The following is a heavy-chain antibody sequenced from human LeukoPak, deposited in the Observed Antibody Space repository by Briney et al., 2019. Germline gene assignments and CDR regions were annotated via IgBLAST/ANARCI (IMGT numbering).Heavy chain of an antibody. CDR3: AKVGSGWYSYSDY. J-gene: IGHJ4*02. CDR2: ISASAGST. V-gene: IGHV3-23*01. D-gene: IGHD6-19*01. CDR1: GFTFSSYA. Sequence: GGSLRLSCAASGFTFSSYATSWVRQAPGKGLEWVSAISASAGSTYYADSVKGRFTISRDNSKSTLYLQMDSLRAEDTAVYYCAKVGSGWYSYSDYWGQGTLVTVSS.